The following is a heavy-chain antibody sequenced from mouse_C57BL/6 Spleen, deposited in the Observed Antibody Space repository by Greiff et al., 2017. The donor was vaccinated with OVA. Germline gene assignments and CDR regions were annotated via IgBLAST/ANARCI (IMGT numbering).Heavy chain of an antibody. J-gene: IGHJ4*01. V-gene: IGHV2-2*01. CDR1: GFSLTSYG. Sequence: VQLVESGPGLVQPSQSLSITCTVSGFSLTSYGVHWVRQSPGKGLEWLGVIWSGGSTDYNAAFISRLSISKDNSKSQVFFKMNSLQADDTAIYYWARNKDYGSSCAMDYWGQGTSVTVSS. CDR2: IWSGGST. CDR3: ARNKDYGSSCAMDY. D-gene: IGHD1-1*01.